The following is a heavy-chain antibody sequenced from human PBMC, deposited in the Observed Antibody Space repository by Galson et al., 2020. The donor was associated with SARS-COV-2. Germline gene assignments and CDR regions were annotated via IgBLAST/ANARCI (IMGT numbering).Heavy chain of an antibody. V-gene: IGHV4-30-4*01. J-gene: IGHJ6*02. CDR2: IYYSGST. CDR3: ARDEATGGLGDYYYYGMDV. CDR1: GGSISSGDYY. Sequence: ETSETLSLTCTVSGGSISSGDYYWSWIRQPPGKGLEWIGYIYYSGSTYYNPSLKSRVTISVDTSKNQFSLKLSSVTAADTAVYYCARDEATGGLGDYYYYGMDVWGQGTTVTVSS. D-gene: IGHD1-26*01.